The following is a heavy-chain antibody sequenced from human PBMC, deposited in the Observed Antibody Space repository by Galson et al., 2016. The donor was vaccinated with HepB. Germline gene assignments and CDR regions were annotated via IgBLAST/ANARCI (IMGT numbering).Heavy chain of an antibody. CDR1: GFTFDDYT. CDR3: AKDEGWAAAGRYYFDY. Sequence: SLRLSCAASGFTFDDYTMHWVRQVPGKGLEWVGLISWDGRSPDYADSVRGRFTISRDNSKNTLFLQMHSLRAEDTAVYYCAKDEGWAAAGRYYFDYWGQGTLVTVSS. V-gene: IGHV3-43*01. J-gene: IGHJ4*02. D-gene: IGHD6-13*01. CDR2: ISWDGRSP.